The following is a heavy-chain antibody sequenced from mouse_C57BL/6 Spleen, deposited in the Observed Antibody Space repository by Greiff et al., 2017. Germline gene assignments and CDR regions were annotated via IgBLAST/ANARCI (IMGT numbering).Heavy chain of an antibody. V-gene: IGHV14-4*01. CDR3: TMGKWTGAY. CDR1: GFNIKDDY. Sequence: EVQLQQSGAALVRPGASVKLSCTASGFNIKDDYMHWVKQRPEQGLEWIGWIDPENGDTEYASKFHGKATITADTSSNTAYLQLSSLTSEDTAVYYCTMGKWTGAYWGQGTLVTVSA. D-gene: IGHD1-3*01. J-gene: IGHJ3*01. CDR2: IDPENGDT.